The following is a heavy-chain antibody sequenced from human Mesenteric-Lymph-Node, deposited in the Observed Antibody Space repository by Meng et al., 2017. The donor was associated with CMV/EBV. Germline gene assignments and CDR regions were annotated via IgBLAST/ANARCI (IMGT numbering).Heavy chain of an antibody. CDR3: ARDGDGYSQFDY. CDR2: TLPLFGTS. V-gene: IGHV1-69*05. CDR1: GGTVSNYA. D-gene: IGHD5-24*01. Sequence: SVKVSCKASGGTVSNYAISWVRQAPGQGLEWMGGTLPLFGTSSYAQKFQGRVTITTDESTNTAYMELSSLSSDDTAVYYCARDGDGYSQFDYWGQGTLVTVSS. J-gene: IGHJ4*02.